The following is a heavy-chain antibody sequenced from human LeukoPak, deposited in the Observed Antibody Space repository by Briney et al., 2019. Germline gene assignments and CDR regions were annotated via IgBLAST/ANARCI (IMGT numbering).Heavy chain of an antibody. V-gene: IGHV1-2*02. CDR3: AREYILTAYYGDY. Sequence: ASVKVSCKASGFTFNAYNIHWVRQAPGQGLEWMGWINPKSGGANYAQKFQGRVTMTWDTSISTAYMELSRLRSDDTAAYYCAREYILTAYYGDYWGQGTLVTVSS. J-gene: IGHJ4*02. CDR2: INPKSGGA. D-gene: IGHD3-9*01. CDR1: GFTFNAYN.